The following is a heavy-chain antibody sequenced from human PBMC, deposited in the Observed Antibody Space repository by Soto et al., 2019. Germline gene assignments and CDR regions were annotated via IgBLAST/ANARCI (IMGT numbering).Heavy chain of an antibody. J-gene: IGHJ4*02. D-gene: IGHD4-17*01. CDR1: GGSISSGGYS. Sequence: SETLSLTCAVSGGSISSGGYSWSWIRQPPGKGLEWIGYIYHSGSTYYNPSLKSRVTISVDRSKNQFSLKLSSVTAADTAVYYCARASTTVTTIDYGGQGTLVTVSS. CDR2: IYHSGST. V-gene: IGHV4-30-2*01. CDR3: ARASTTVTTIDY.